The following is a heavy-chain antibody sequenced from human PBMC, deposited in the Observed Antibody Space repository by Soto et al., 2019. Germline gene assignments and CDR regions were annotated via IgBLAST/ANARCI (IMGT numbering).Heavy chain of an antibody. Sequence: GESLKISCHGSGCTFSNHWINWVRLVPGKGLEWMGIIFPRDSDTRYSPSLQGQVIISVDKSTNTAYLQWTRLTASDTAIYYCAKSIEGGPMDVWGQGTTVTVSS. D-gene: IGHD1-26*01. CDR1: GCTFSNHW. J-gene: IGHJ6*02. CDR3: AKSIEGGPMDV. CDR2: IFPRDSDT. V-gene: IGHV5-51*01.